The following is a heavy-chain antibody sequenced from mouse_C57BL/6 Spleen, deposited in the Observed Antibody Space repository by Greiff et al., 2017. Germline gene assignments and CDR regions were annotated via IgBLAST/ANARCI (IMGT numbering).Heavy chain of an antibody. V-gene: IGHV1-54*01. J-gene: IGHJ2*01. D-gene: IGHD5-1*01. Sequence: QVQLQPSGAELVRPGTSVKVSCKASGYAFTNYLIEWVKQRPGQGLEWIGVINPGSGGTNYNEKFKGKATLTADKSSSTAYIQLSSLTSVDSAVYFCARGAFGVPYYFDYRGQGTTLTVSS. CDR1: GYAFTNYL. CDR3: ARGAFGVPYYFDY. CDR2: INPGSGGT.